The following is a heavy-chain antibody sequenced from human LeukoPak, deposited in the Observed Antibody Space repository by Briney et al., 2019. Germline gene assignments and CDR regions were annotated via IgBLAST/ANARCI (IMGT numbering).Heavy chain of an antibody. Sequence: PGGSLRLSCAASGFTFSSYGMHWVRQAPGKGLEWVAVISYDGSNKYYADSVKGRFTISRDNSKNTLYLQMNSLRAEDTAVYYCARARPSSGWYTYYFDYWGQGTLVTVSS. D-gene: IGHD6-19*01. CDR1: GFTFSSYG. J-gene: IGHJ4*02. V-gene: IGHV3-30*03. CDR3: ARARPSSGWYTYYFDY. CDR2: ISYDGSNK.